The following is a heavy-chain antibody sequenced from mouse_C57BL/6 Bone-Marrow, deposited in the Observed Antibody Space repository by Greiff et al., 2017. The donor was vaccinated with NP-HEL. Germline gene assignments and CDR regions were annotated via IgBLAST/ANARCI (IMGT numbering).Heavy chain of an antibody. CDR1: GYTFTSYW. V-gene: IGHV1-55*01. J-gene: IGHJ2*01. CDR3: ALIYDGYYYFDY. Sequence: QVQLQQSGAELVKPGASVKMSCKASGYTFTSYWITWVKQRPGQGLEWIGDIYPGSGSTNYNEKFKSKATLTVDTSSSTAYMQLSSLTSEDSAVYYCALIYDGYYYFDYWGQGTTLTVSS. CDR2: IYPGSGST. D-gene: IGHD2-3*01.